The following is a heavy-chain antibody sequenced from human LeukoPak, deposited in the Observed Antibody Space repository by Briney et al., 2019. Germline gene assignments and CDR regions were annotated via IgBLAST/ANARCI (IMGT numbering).Heavy chain of an antibody. CDR3: ARRMTTSDY. Sequence: SETLSLTCAVYGGSFSGYYLSWIRQPLGKGLEWIGEINHSGSTNYNPSLKSRVTISVDTSKNQFSLKLSSVTAADTAVYYCARRMTTSDYWGQGTLVTVSS. V-gene: IGHV4-34*01. D-gene: IGHD4-17*01. J-gene: IGHJ4*02. CDR1: GGSFSGYY. CDR2: INHSGST.